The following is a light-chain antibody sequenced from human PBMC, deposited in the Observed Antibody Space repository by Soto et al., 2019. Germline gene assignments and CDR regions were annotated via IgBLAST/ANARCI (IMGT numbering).Light chain of an antibody. CDR3: QQYNSYSPRLT. CDR1: QSISNW. Sequence: DIQMTQSPSTLSASVGDRVTITCRASQSISNWLAWYQQKPGKAPKLLIYRASSLERGVPSRFSGSGSGTEFTLTISSLQPDDFVTYYCQQYNSYSPRLTFGGGTKVEIK. V-gene: IGKV1-5*03. CDR2: RAS. J-gene: IGKJ4*01.